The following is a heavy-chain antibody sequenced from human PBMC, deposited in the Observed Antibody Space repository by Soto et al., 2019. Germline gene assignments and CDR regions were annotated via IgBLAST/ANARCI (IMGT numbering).Heavy chain of an antibody. CDR1: GFTFSSYA. J-gene: IGHJ6*02. CDR2: ISGSGGST. CDR3: AKDLLLWFGELLSPYYYSGMDV. D-gene: IGHD3-10*01. V-gene: IGHV3-23*01. Sequence: EVQLLESGGGLVQPGGSLRLSCAASGFTFSSYAMSWVRQAPGKGLEWVSAISGSGGSTYYADSVKGRFTISRDNSKNTLYLQMNSRRAEDTAVYYCAKDLLLWFGELLSPYYYSGMDVWGQGTTVTVSS.